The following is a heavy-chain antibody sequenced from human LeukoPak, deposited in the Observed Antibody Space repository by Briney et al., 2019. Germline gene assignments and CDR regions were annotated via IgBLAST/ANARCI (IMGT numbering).Heavy chain of an antibody. CDR2: IIPIFGTA. J-gene: IGHJ5*02. V-gene: IGHV1-69*05. Sequence: SVKVSCKASGGTFSSYAISWVRQAPGQGLEWMGGIIPIFGTANYAQKFQGRVTITTDESTSTAYMELSSLRSEDTAVYYCARDQNGDHSKDNWFDPWGQGTLVTVSS. CDR3: ARDQNGDHSKDNWFDP. D-gene: IGHD4-11*01. CDR1: GGTFSSYA.